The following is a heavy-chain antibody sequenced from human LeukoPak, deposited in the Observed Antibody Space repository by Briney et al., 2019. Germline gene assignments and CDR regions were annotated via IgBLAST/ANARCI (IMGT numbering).Heavy chain of an antibody. J-gene: IGHJ4*02. CDR1: VFTFSDYY. V-gene: IGHV3-11*06. D-gene: IGHD3-10*01. Sequence: PGGSLRLSCAASVFTFSDYYMSWIRQAPGKGLEWVSYISSSSSYTNYADSVKGRFTISRDNAKNSLYLQMNSLRAEDTAVYYCARFYYGSGNPTYWGQGTLVTVSS. CDR3: ARFYYGSGNPTY. CDR2: ISSSSSYT.